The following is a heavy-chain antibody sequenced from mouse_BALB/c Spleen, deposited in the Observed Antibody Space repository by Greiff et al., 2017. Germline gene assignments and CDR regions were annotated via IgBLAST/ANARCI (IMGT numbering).Heavy chain of an antibody. Sequence: EVQVVESGGGLVKPGGSLKLSCAASGFAFSSYDMSWVRQTPEKRLEWVAYISSGGGSTYYPDTVKGRFTISRDNAKNTLYLQMSSLKSEDTAMYYCARQGFAYWGQGTLGTVSA. J-gene: IGHJ3*01. V-gene: IGHV5-12-1*01. CDR1: GFAFSSYD. CDR3: ARQGFAY. CDR2: ISSGGGST.